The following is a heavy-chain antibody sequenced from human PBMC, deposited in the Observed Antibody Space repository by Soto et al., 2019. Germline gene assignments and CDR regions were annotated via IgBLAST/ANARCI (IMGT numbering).Heavy chain of an antibody. D-gene: IGHD3-3*01. CDR3: ARGLPIFGVVIIITPVAFDI. CDR1: GGSFSGYY. J-gene: IGHJ3*02. CDR2: INHSGST. Sequence: PSETLSLTYAVYGGSFSGYYWSWIRQPPGKGLEWIGEINHSGSTNYNPSLKSRVTISVDTSKNQFSLKLSSVTAADTAVYYCARGLPIFGVVIIITPVAFDIWGQGTMVTVSS. V-gene: IGHV4-34*01.